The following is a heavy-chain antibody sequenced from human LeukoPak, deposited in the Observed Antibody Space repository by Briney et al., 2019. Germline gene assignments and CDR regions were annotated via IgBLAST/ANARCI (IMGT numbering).Heavy chain of an antibody. CDR3: AKGPRTVRFGDRHKGMFDY. V-gene: IGHV3-23*01. CDR1: GFTFSSYG. Sequence: GGSLRLSCAASGFTFSSYGMSWVRQAPGKGLEWVSAISGSGGSTYYADSVKGRFTISRDNSKNTLYLQMNCLRAEDTAVYYCAKGPRTVRFGDRHKGMFDYWGRGTLVTVSS. J-gene: IGHJ4*02. CDR2: ISGSGGST. D-gene: IGHD3-10*01.